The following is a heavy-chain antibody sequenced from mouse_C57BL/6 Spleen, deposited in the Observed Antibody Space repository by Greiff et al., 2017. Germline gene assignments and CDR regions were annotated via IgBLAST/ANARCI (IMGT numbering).Heavy chain of an antibody. CDR3: AKNGGYYGSDWYFDV. D-gene: IGHD1-1*01. CDR1: GFSLTSYG. CDR2: IWRGGST. J-gene: IGHJ1*03. Sequence: QVQLKESGPGLVQPSQSLSITCTVSGFSLTSYGVHWVRQSPGKGLEWLGVIWRGGSTDYNAAFMSRLSITKDNSTSQVFFKMNSLQADDTAIYYCAKNGGYYGSDWYFDVWGTGTTVTVSS. V-gene: IGHV2-5*01.